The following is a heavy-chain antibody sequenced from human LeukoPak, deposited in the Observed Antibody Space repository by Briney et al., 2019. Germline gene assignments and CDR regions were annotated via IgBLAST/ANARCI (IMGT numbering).Heavy chain of an antibody. CDR2: ISSGSTYT. CDR3: ARVSSSSTNWFDS. V-gene: IGHV3-11*06. D-gene: IGHD6-19*01. J-gene: IGHJ5*01. Sequence: PGGSLRLSCAASGFTFSDYYMSWIRQAPGKGLEWVSYISSGSTYTNYADSVKGRFTIPRDNAESSLYLQMNNLRAEDTAVYYCARVSSSSTNWFDSWGQGTLVTVSS. CDR1: GFTFSDYY.